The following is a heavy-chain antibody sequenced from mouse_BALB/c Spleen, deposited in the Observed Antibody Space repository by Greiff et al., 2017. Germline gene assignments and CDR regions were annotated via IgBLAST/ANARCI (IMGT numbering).Heavy chain of an antibody. CDR2: IYPGNSDT. V-gene: IGHV1-5*01. Sequence: VQLQQPGAELVKPGASVKLSCKASGYTFTSYWMHWVKQRPGQGLEWIGAIYPGNSDTSYNQKFKGKAKLTAVTSTSTAYMELSSLTNEDSAVYYCTRGGNYPWFAYWGQGTLVTVSA. CDR1: GYTFTSYW. J-gene: IGHJ3*01. CDR3: TRGGNYPWFAY. D-gene: IGHD2-1*01.